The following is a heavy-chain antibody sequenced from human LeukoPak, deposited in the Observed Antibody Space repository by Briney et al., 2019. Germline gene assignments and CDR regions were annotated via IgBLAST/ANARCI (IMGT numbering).Heavy chain of an antibody. CDR2: ISSSASFI. D-gene: IGHD3-3*01. Sequence: GGSLRLSCAASGFIFNNYAMNWVRRAPGKGLEWVSSISSSASFIYYADSIKGRFTIYRDNTKDSLNLQMDSLRGEDTAVYYCARSMRFLEWSYDAFDLWGQGTMVIVSS. J-gene: IGHJ3*01. CDR3: ARSMRFLEWSYDAFDL. CDR1: GFIFNNYA. V-gene: IGHV3-21*01.